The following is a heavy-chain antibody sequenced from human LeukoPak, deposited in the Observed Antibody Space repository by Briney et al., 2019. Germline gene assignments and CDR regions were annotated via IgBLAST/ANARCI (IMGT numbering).Heavy chain of an antibody. J-gene: IGHJ4*02. CDR3: AKGQGYNYGDSIDY. CDR2: INGGSGNS. CDR1: GFTFNNYA. D-gene: IGHD5-18*01. V-gene: IGHV3-23*01. Sequence: GGSLRLSCAASGFTFNNYAMTWVRQAPGHGLEGVSVINGGSGNSYYADSVKGRFTVSRDNSKNTLYLQMNSLRDEDTAVYYCAKGQGYNYGDSIDYWGQGTLVTVSS.